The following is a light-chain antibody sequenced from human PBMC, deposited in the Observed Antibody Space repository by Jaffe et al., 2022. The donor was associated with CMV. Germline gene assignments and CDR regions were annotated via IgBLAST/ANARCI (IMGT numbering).Light chain of an antibody. Sequence: SYELTQSPSVSVSPGQTASITCSGDKLGNKYVCWYQQKPGQSPVLVIHRDSKRPSGIPERFSGSNSGNTATLTISGTQAMDEADYYCQAWDSSTVVFGGGTKLTVL. CDR3: QAWDSSTVV. V-gene: IGLV3-1*01. CDR1: KLGNKY. CDR2: RDS. J-gene: IGLJ2*01.